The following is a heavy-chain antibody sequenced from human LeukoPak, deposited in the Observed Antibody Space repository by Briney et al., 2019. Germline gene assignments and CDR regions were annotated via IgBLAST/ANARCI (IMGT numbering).Heavy chain of an antibody. CDR3: AKDIWAGDCSSTSCSSVFDY. CDR1: GFTFDDYA. V-gene: IGHV3-9*01. D-gene: IGHD2-2*01. Sequence: PGGSLRLSCAASGFTFDDYAMHWVRQAPGKGLEWVSGICWNSGSIGYADSVKGRFTISRDNAKNSLYLQMNSLRAEDTALYYCAKDIWAGDCSSTSCSSVFDYWGQGTLVTVSS. CDR2: ICWNSGSI. J-gene: IGHJ4*02.